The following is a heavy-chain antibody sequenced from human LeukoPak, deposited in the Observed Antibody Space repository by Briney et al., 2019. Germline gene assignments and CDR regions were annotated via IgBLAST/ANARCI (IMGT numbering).Heavy chain of an antibody. CDR1: GFSLSTRGVG. Sequence: SGPTLVNPPQTLTLTCTFSGFSLSTRGVGVGWIRQPPGKALEWLALIYWNDDKRYSPSLKSRLTITKDTSKNQVVLTMTNMDPVDTATYYCAREIAVAGVFDYWGQGTLVTVSS. D-gene: IGHD6-19*01. J-gene: IGHJ4*02. CDR3: AREIAVAGVFDY. CDR2: IYWNDDK. V-gene: IGHV2-5*01.